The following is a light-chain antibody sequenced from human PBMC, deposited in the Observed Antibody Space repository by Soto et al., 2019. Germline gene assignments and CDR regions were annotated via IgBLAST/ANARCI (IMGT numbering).Light chain of an antibody. CDR1: QSISSW. Sequence: DIQMTQSPSTLSASVGDRVTITCRASQSISSWLAWYQQKPGKAPKLLIYKASSLESGVPSRFSGSGSGTEFTLTINNLQPDDFATYYCQQYNSYSALTFGGGTKVDIK. V-gene: IGKV1-5*03. J-gene: IGKJ4*01. CDR3: QQYNSYSALT. CDR2: KAS.